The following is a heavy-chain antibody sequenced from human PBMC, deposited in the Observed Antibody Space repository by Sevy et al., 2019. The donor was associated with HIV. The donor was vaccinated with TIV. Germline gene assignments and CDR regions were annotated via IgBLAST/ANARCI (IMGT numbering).Heavy chain of an antibody. V-gene: IGHV3-11*04. CDR2: ISSSGNT. CDR3: ARSVGITAAVPDY. Sequence: GGSLRLSCAASGFLLSDYYMNWIRQAPGQGPEWVSHISSSGNTYYGDSVKGRFTISRDGAKNSLYRQMTSLTVEDTAVYYCARSVGITAAVPDYWGQGTLVTVSS. D-gene: IGHD6-13*01. CDR1: GFLLSDYY. J-gene: IGHJ4*02.